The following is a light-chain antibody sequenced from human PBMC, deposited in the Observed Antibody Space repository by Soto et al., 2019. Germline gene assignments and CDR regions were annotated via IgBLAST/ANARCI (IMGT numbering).Light chain of an antibody. CDR3: QHYNNWLTWT. CDR1: QSVSGN. V-gene: IGKV3-15*01. J-gene: IGKJ1*01. Sequence: EIVMTQSPATLSVSPGERATLSCRASQSVSGNLAWYQQKPGQAPRLLIYGASTRATGIPARFSGSGSGTEFTLTISSLQSEDFAVYYCQHYNNWLTWTFAQGTKVEIK. CDR2: GAS.